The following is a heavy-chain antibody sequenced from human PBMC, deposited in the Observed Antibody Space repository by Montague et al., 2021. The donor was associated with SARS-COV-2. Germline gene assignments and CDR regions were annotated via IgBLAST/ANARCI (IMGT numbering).Heavy chain of an antibody. CDR1: GGSISSYY. CDR2: IYYSGST. J-gene: IGHJ4*02. V-gene: IGHV4-59*01. CDR3: ARGMGGSYLYYLDY. Sequence: SETLSLTCTVSGGSISSYYWSWIRQPPGTGLEWIGYIYYSGSTNYNPSLKSRVTILVDMSKNQFSLKLSSVTAADTAVYYCARGMGGSYLYYLDYWGQGTLVTVSS. D-gene: IGHD1-26*01.